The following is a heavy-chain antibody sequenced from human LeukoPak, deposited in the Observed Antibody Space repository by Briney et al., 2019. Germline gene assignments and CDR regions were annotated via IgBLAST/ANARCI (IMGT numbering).Heavy chain of an antibody. D-gene: IGHD3-3*01. CDR1: GDSVSSNSAA. CDR3: ARSPGNGVLRFLEWFVGYYYGMDV. Sequence: PSQTLSLTCAISGDSVSSNSAAWNWIRQFPSRGLEWLGRTYYRSKWYNDYAVSVKSRITINPDTSKNQFSLQLNSVTPEDTAVYYCARSPGNGVLRFLEWFVGYYYGMDVWGQGITVTVSS. J-gene: IGHJ6*02. V-gene: IGHV6-1*01. CDR2: TYYRSKWYN.